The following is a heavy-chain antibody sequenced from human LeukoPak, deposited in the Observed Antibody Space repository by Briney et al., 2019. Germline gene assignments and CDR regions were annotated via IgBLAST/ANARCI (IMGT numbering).Heavy chain of an antibody. D-gene: IGHD5-24*01. Sequence: SETLSLSCTVSGYSISDGNYWGWIRQPPGKGLEWIGSIFHTGSTYDNPSLKSRVTTSVDTSKNQFSLSLNSVTAADTAVYYCARRRDGYNFGSFYFDYWGQGILVTVSS. J-gene: IGHJ4*02. CDR1: GYSISDGNY. CDR3: ARRRDGYNFGSFYFDY. CDR2: IFHTGST. V-gene: IGHV4-38-2*02.